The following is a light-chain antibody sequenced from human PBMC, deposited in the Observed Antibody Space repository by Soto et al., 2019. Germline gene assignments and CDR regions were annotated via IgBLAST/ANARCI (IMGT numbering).Light chain of an antibody. Sequence: QSVLTQPASVSGSPGQSIAISCTGTSSEVGGYKYVSWYQQYPGKAPKLMIYDVSNRPSGVSDRFSGSKSGNTASLTISGLQSEDEADYYCSSYTSSSSYVFGTGTKVTVL. CDR3: SSYTSSSSYV. CDR2: DVS. CDR1: SSEVGGYKY. V-gene: IGLV2-14*01. J-gene: IGLJ1*01.